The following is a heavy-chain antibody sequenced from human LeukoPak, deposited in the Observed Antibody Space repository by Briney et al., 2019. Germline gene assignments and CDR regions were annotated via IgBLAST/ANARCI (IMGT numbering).Heavy chain of an antibody. CDR2: IKQDGSEK. J-gene: IGHJ3*02. V-gene: IGHV3-7*01. CDR3: ARVRGGYCSGTSCYNAFDI. CDR1: GFTFSSYW. Sequence: PGGSLRLSCADSGFTFSSYWMDWVRQAPGKGLEWVANIKQDGSEKYYVNTVKGRFTISRDNAQNSLYLQMNSLRGEDTAVYYCARVRGGYCSGTSCYNAFDIWGQGTMVTVSS. D-gene: IGHD2-2*02.